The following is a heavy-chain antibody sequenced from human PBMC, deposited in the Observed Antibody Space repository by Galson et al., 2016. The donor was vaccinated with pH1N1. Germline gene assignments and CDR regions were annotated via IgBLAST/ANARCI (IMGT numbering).Heavy chain of an antibody. D-gene: IGHD3-22*01. CDR1: GYTFNKYG. J-gene: IGHJ6*02. CDR3: ARDRGSMTMILVVDYYYGMDV. V-gene: IGHV1-18*04. CDR2: ISGYSGNT. Sequence: SVKVSCKASGYTFNKYGISWVRQAPGQGLEWMGWISGYSGNTDYARKFQGRVVMTTDTSTGTAFMEVRRLTSADTAVYYCARDRGSMTMILVVDYYYGMDVWGQGTTVTVSS.